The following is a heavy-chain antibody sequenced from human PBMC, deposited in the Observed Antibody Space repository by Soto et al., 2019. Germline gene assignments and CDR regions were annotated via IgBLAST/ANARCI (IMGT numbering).Heavy chain of an antibody. V-gene: IGHV1-69*13. J-gene: IGHJ3*02. CDR2: IIPIFGTA. CDR3: ARGDHPRAYRDYYDSSGYHDAFDI. Sequence: SVKVSCKASGGTFSSYAISWVRQAPGQGLEWMGGIIPIFGTANYAQKFQGRVTITADESTSTAYMELSSLRSEDTAVYYCARGDHPRAYRDYYDSSGYHDAFDIWGQGTMVTRLL. D-gene: IGHD3-22*01. CDR1: GGTFSSYA.